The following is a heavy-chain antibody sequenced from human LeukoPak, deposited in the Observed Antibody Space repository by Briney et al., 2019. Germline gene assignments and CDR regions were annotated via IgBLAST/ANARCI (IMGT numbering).Heavy chain of an antibody. CDR2: ISWDGGST. CDR1: GFAFISSE. V-gene: IGHV3-43D*03. CDR3: AKDIYNYMDV. J-gene: IGHJ6*03. Sequence: GGSLRLSCAASGFAFISSEMNWVRQAPGKGLEWVSLISWDGGSTYYADSVKGRFTISRDNSKNSLYLQMNSLRAEDTALYYCAKDIYNYMDVWGKGTTVTVSS.